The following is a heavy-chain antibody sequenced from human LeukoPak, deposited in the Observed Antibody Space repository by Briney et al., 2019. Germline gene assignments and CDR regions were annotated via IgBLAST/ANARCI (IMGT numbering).Heavy chain of an antibody. D-gene: IGHD6-19*01. CDR2: IYYSGST. J-gene: IGHJ4*02. Sequence: SETLSLTCTVSGGSMSPCHWGWIRQPPGRGLEWTGYIYYSGSTNYNPSLKSRVTISVDTSKNQFSLKLSSVTAADTAIYYCARAVSGRFDYWGQGTLVTVSS. CDR3: ARAVSGRFDY. CDR1: GGSMSPCH. V-gene: IGHV4-59*08.